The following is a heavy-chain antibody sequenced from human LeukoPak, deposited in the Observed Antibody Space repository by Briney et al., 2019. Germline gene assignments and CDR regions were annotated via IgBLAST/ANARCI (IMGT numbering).Heavy chain of an antibody. CDR1: GYTFTGYY. J-gene: IGHJ4*02. D-gene: IGHD4-17*01. Sequence: ASVKVSCKASGYTFTGYYMHWVRQAPGQGLEWMGWISAYNGNTNYAQKLQGRVTMTTDTSRSTAYMELRSLRSDDTAVYYCARGSPKGTVTDYWGQGTLVTVSS. CDR2: ISAYNGNT. CDR3: ARGSPKGTVTDY. V-gene: IGHV1-18*04.